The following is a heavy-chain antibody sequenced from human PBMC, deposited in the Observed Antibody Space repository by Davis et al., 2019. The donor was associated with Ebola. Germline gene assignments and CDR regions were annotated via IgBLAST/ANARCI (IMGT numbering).Heavy chain of an antibody. CDR1: GFTFSGYA. J-gene: IGHJ6*02. V-gene: IGHV3-23*01. Sequence: GGSLRLSCAASGFTFSGYAMTWFRQAPGRGLEWVSTTDSGGHSTYYADSVKGRLTISRDNSRDTLFLQMASLGAEDTAMYYCARDLVRRHMDVWGQGTTVTVSS. CDR2: TDSGGHST. CDR3: ARDLVRRHMDV. D-gene: IGHD4-23*01.